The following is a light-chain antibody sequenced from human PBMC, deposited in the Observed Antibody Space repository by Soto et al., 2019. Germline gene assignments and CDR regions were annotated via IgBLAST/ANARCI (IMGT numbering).Light chain of an antibody. CDR1: QDIGSW. CDR3: QQYKSYSRT. J-gene: IGKJ1*01. CDR2: DVS. Sequence: DIQVTQSPSSVSASVGDRVTITCRAGQDIGSWLAWYQHKPGKAPKLLIFDVSSLERGVPSRFSGSGSGTEFTLTISNLQPDDFANYYCQQYKSYSRTFGQGTKVEI. V-gene: IGKV1-5*01.